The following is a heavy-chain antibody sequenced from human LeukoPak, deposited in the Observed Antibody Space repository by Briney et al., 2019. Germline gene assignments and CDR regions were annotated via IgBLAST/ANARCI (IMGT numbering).Heavy chain of an antibody. J-gene: IGHJ4*02. D-gene: IGHD4-17*01. V-gene: IGHV3-23*01. CDR3: ARDWGKTLNTVTLSPPFDY. Sequence: GGTLRLSCAASGFTFSSYGMSWVRQAPGKGLEWVSAISASGGSTYYADSVKGRFTISRDNSKNTLSLQMNSLRAEDTAVYYCARDWGKTLNTVTLSPPFDYWGQGTLVTVSS. CDR2: ISASGGST. CDR1: GFTFSSYG.